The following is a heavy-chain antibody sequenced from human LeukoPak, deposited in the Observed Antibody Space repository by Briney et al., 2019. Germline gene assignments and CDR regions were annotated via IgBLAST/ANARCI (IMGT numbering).Heavy chain of an antibody. J-gene: IGHJ6*03. CDR3: ARFSYDFWSGYYPYYYYYYMDV. D-gene: IGHD3-3*01. CDR2: IIPIFGTA. Sequence: GASVKVSCKASGGTFSSYAISWVRQAPGQGLEWMGGIIPIFGTANYAQKFQGRVTITADESTSTAYMELSSLRFEDTAVYYCARFSYDFWSGYYPYYYYYYMDVWGKGTTVTVSS. V-gene: IGHV1-69*13. CDR1: GGTFSSYA.